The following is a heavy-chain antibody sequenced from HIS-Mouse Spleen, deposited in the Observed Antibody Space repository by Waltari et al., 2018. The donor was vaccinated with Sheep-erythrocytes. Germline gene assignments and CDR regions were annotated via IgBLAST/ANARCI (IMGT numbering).Heavy chain of an antibody. Sequence: QVQLQESGPGLVKPSETLSLTCTVSGGSISSYYWSWIRQPPGKGLEWIGYIYYSGSTTYNPSLKSRVTISVDTSKNQFSLKLSSVTAADTAVYYCARFSRPRFWPVGATAFDIWGQGTMVTVSS. CDR1: GGSISSYY. CDR3: ARFSRPRFWPVGATAFDI. CDR2: IYYSGST. J-gene: IGHJ3*02. V-gene: IGHV4-59*08. D-gene: IGHD1-26*01.